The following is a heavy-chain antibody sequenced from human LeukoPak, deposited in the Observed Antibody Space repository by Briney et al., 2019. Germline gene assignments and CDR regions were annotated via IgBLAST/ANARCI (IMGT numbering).Heavy chain of an antibody. Sequence: GGSLRLSCAVSGFTFSHYSMTWVRQAPGKGLEWVSVIYSGGSTYYADSVKGRFTISRDNSKNTLYLQMNSLRAEDTAVYYCAELGITMIGGVWGKGTTVTISS. CDR2: IYSGGST. J-gene: IGHJ6*04. V-gene: IGHV3-66*01. CDR1: GFTFSHYS. CDR3: AELGITMIGGV. D-gene: IGHD3-10*02.